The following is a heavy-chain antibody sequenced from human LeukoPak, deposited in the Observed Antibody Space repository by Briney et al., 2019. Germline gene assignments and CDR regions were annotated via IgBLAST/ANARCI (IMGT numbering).Heavy chain of an antibody. Sequence: GGSLGLSCAASGFTVSSYVMTWVRQGPGKGLEWVSGISGGGSTYYADSVKGRFTISRDNSKNSMYLQMNSLRAEDTAVYYCARWSGYGDFWGQGNLVTVSS. CDR2: ISGGGST. V-gene: IGHV3-23*01. CDR1: GFTVSSYV. J-gene: IGHJ4*02. D-gene: IGHD5-12*01. CDR3: ARWSGYGDF.